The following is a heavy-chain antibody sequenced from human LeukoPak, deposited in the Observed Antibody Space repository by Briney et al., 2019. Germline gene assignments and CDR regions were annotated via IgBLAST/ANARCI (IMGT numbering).Heavy chain of an antibody. Sequence: GSSVKVSCKAFGGTFSSYAISWVRQAPGQGLEWMGGIIPIFGTANYAQKFQGRVTITTDESTSTAYMELSSLRSEDTAVYYCARSAAYDFWSGYYYWGQGTLVTVSS. J-gene: IGHJ4*02. CDR3: ARSAAYDFWSGYYY. CDR1: GGTFSSYA. CDR2: IIPIFGTA. D-gene: IGHD3-3*01. V-gene: IGHV1-69*05.